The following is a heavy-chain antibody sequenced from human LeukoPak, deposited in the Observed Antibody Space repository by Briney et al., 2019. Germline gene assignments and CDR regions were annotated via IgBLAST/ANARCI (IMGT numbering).Heavy chain of an antibody. Sequence: SETLSLTCTVSGGSISSYYWSWIRQPAGKGLEWIGRIYTSGSTNYNPSLKSRVTMSADTSKNQFSLKLSSVTAADTAVYYCARDRGVRGVRDWFDPWGQGTLVTVSS. CDR1: GGSISSYY. CDR3: ARDRGVRGVRDWFDP. CDR2: IYTSGST. J-gene: IGHJ5*02. V-gene: IGHV4-4*07. D-gene: IGHD3-10*01.